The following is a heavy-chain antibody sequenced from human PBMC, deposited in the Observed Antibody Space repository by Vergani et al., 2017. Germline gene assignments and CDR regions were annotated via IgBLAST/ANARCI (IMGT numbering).Heavy chain of an antibody. J-gene: IGHJ5*02. CDR2: ISSSSSYI. D-gene: IGHD3-3*01. V-gene: IGHV3-21*01. CDR3: AKESHDFWSGYYVEWFDP. CDR1: GFTFSSYS. Sequence: EVQLVESGGGLVKRGGSLRLSCAASGFTFSSYSMNWVRQAPGKGLEWVSSISSSSSYIHYSDSLKGRFTISRDNAKSSLYLQMNSLRAEDTGVYYCAKESHDFWSGYYVEWFDPWGQGTLVTVSS.